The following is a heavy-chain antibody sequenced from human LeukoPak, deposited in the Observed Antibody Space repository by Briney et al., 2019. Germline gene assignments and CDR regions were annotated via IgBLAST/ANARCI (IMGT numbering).Heavy chain of an antibody. CDR1: GFTFSSYA. CDR3: ARCRWELDAFDI. CDR2: ISTTSSYI. D-gene: IGHD1-26*01. V-gene: IGHV3-21*01. Sequence: PGGSLRLSCAASGFTFSSYAMHWVRQAPGKGLEWVSCISTTSSYIFYADSVRGRFTISRDNAKNSLYLQMNSLRAEDTAVYYCARCRWELDAFDIWGQGTMVTVSS. J-gene: IGHJ3*02.